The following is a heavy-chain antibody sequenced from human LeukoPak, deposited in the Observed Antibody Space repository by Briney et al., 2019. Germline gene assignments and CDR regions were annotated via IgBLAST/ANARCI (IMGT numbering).Heavy chain of an antibody. CDR2: ISSSSSST. CDR3: AKGDSTSCCRGEVY. D-gene: IGHD2-2*01. V-gene: IGHV3-48*01. Sequence: GGSLRLSCAASGFTFSSTSMNWVRQAPGMGPEWLSYISSSSSSTYYADSVKGRFTISRDNAKNSLYLQMNSLRAEDTAVYYCAKGDSTSCCRGEVYWGQGTLVTVSS. J-gene: IGHJ4*02. CDR1: GFTFSSTS.